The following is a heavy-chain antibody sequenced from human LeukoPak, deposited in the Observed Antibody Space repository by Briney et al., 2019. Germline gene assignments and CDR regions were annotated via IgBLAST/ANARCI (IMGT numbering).Heavy chain of an antibody. CDR1: GDSISSSSYY. D-gene: IGHD4-17*01. Sequence: PSETLSLTCTVSGDSISSSSYYWGWIRQPPGKGLEWIGSIYYSGSTYYNPSLKSRVTISVDTSKNQFSLKLSSVTAADTAVYYCARDPATVTTFHPYFDYWGQGTLVTVSS. CDR2: IYYSGST. J-gene: IGHJ4*02. CDR3: ARDPATVTTFHPYFDY. V-gene: IGHV4-39*07.